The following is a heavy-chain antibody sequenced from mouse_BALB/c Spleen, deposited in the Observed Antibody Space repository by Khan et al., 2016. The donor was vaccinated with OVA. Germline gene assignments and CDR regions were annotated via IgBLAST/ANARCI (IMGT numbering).Heavy chain of an antibody. CDR1: GYSITSGYG. V-gene: IGHV3-2*02. J-gene: IGHJ2*01. CDR3: ARAARIKY. D-gene: IGHD1-2*01. Sequence: VQLKESGPGLVKPSQSLSLTCTVTGYSITSGYGWNWIRQFPGNKLEWMGYISYSGSTNYNPSLTSRISITRDTSKNQFFLPLNSVTTEDTATYYCARAARIKYWGQGTTLTVSS. CDR2: ISYSGST.